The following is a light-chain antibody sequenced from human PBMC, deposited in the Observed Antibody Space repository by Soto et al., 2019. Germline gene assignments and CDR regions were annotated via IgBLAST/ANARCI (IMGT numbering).Light chain of an antibody. J-gene: IGLJ1*01. CDR2: GNT. CDR3: QSYDSSLSAYV. V-gene: IGLV1-40*01. Sequence: QSVLTRPPSVSGAPGQSVTLSCTWISSNIGPGYDVHWYQQLPGTAPKLLIYGNTNRPSGVPDRFSGSKSGTSASLAITGLQADDEADYYCQSYDSSLSAYVFGTGTKVTVL. CDR1: SSNIGPGYD.